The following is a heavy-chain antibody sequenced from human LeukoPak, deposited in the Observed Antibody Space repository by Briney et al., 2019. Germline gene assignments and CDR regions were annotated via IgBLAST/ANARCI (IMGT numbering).Heavy chain of an antibody. J-gene: IGHJ6*02. CDR1: GFTFSTYG. CDR2: ISYDGSNK. Sequence: PGGSLRLSCAASGFTFSTYGMHWVRQAPGKGLEWVAFISYDGSNKYYADSVKGRFTISRDNSKDTHYLQMNSLRAEDTAVYYCAGPQMTSYGMDVWGQGTTVTVSS. V-gene: IGHV3-30*03. CDR3: AGPQMTSYGMDV.